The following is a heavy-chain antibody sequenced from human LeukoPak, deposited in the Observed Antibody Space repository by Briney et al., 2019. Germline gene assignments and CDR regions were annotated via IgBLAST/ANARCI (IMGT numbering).Heavy chain of an antibody. CDR1: GGTFSSYA. D-gene: IGHD6-19*01. J-gene: IGHJ4*02. V-gene: IGHV1-69*05. CDR3: VRAQIGYSSGWYETAGGWHFDY. CDR2: IIPIFGTA. Sequence: SVKVSCKASGGTFSSYAISWVRQAPGQGLEWMGGIIPIFGTANYAQKFQGRVTITTDESTSTAYMELSSLRSEDTAVYYCVRAQIGYSSGWYETAGGWHFDYWGQGTLVTVSS.